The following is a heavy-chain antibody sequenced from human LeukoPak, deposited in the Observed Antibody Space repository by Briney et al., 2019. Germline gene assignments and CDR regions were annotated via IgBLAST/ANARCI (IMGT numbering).Heavy chain of an antibody. D-gene: IGHD1-14*01. V-gene: IGHV1-18*01. CDR3: ARARLTPPGTLTPPYFDY. CDR2: ISAYNGNT. J-gene: IGHJ4*02. CDR1: GYTFTSYG. Sequence: ASVKVSCKASGYTFTSYGISWVRQAPGQGLEWMGWISAYNGNTNYAQKLQGRVTMTTDTSTSTAYMELRSLRSDDTAVYYCARARLTPPGTLTPPYFDYWGQGTLVTASS.